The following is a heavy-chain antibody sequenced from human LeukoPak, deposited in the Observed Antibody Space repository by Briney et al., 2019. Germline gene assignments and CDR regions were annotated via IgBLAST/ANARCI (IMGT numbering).Heavy chain of an antibody. V-gene: IGHV4-38-2*02. D-gene: IGHD3-10*01. CDR3: ARGSRGXXFDY. CDR1: GYSISSGYY. CDR2: IHYSGST. Sequence: SETLSLTCTVSGYSISSGYYWGWIRQPPGKRLEWIGTIHYSGSTSYTPSLKSRVTISVDTSKNHFSLKLTSVTAADTAVYYCARGSRGXXFDYWGXXTLVTVS. J-gene: IGHJ4*02.